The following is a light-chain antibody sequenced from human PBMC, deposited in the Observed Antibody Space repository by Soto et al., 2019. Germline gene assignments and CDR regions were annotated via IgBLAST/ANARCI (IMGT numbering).Light chain of an antibody. V-gene: IGLV2-23*01. Sequence: SALTHPASVSGSPGQSITISCTGTSSDVGSYNLVSWYQQHPGKAPKLMIYEGSKRPSGVSNRFSGSKSGNTASLTISGLQAEDEADYYCCSYAGSYVFGTGTKVTVL. CDR2: EGS. CDR1: SSDVGSYNL. CDR3: CSYAGSYV. J-gene: IGLJ1*01.